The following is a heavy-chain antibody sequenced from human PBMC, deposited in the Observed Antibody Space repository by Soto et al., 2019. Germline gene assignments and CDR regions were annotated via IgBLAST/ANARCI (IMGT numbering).Heavy chain of an antibody. J-gene: IGHJ4*02. CDR1: GYTFTSYG. Sequence: GASVKVSCKASGYTFTSYGISWVRQAPGQGLEWMGWISAYNGNTNYAQKLQGRVTMTTGTSTSTAYMELRSLRSDDTAVYYCARVPSEGYCSSTSCYNPLDYFDYWGQGTLVTVSS. D-gene: IGHD2-2*02. CDR2: ISAYNGNT. V-gene: IGHV1-18*04. CDR3: ARVPSEGYCSSTSCYNPLDYFDY.